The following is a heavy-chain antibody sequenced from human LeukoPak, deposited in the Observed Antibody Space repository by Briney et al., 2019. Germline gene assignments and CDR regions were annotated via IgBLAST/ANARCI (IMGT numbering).Heavy chain of an antibody. CDR2: IYTSGSTLIYTSGST. CDR3: ARLTKGYCSGGSCYSGPRFDY. Sequence: SETLSLTCTVSGGSVSSGVYYWSWIRQPAGKGLEWIGLIYTSGSTLIYTSGSTHYNPSLKRRVTISVDTSKNQFSLELTSVTATDTAVYYCARLTKGYCSGGSCYSGPRFDYWGQGTLVTVSS. CDR1: GGSVSSGVYY. D-gene: IGHD2-15*01. V-gene: IGHV4-61*02. J-gene: IGHJ4*02.